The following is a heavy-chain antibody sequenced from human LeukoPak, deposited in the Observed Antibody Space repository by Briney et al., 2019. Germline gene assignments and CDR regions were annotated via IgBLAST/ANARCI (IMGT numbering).Heavy chain of an antibody. J-gene: IGHJ4*02. V-gene: IGHV1-69*13. D-gene: IGHD4-17*01. CDR3: ARDDPPTYGDPDPEFDY. CDR1: GGTFSSYA. CDR2: IIPIFGTA. Sequence: SVKVSCKASGGTFSSYAISWVRQAPGQGLEWMGGIIPIFGTANYAQKFQGRVTITADESTSTAYMELSSLRSEDTAVYYCARDDPPTYGDPDPEFDYWGQGTLVTVSS.